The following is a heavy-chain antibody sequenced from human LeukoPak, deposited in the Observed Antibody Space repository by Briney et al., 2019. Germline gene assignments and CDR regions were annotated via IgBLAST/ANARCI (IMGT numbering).Heavy chain of an antibody. Sequence: RPSEILSLTCTVSGGSISSSSYYWGWIRQPPGKGLEWIGSIYYSGSTYYNPSLKSRVTISVDTSKNQFSLRLSSVTAADTAVYYCARRPQDYYYYYMDVWGKGTTVTISS. CDR3: ARRPQDYYYYYMDV. J-gene: IGHJ6*03. CDR1: GGSISSSSYY. CDR2: IYYSGST. V-gene: IGHV4-39*01.